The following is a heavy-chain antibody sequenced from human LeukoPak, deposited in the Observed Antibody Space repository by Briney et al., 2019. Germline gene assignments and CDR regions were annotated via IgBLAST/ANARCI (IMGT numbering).Heavy chain of an antibody. Sequence: PSQTLSLTCTVSGGSISSNGYHWNWIRQHPGKGLEWIGHIYYSGSTYYNPSLKSRVTISVDTSKNQFSLQLSSVTAADTAVYYCARGGTVPYYYYGMDVWGQGTTVTVSS. CDR2: IYYSGST. J-gene: IGHJ6*02. D-gene: IGHD1-26*01. V-gene: IGHV4-31*03. CDR3: ARGGTVPYYYYGMDV. CDR1: GGSISSNGYH.